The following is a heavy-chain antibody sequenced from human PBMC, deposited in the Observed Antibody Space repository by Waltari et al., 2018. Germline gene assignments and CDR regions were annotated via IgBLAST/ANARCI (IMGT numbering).Heavy chain of an antibody. CDR2: INPDGAGA. CDR3: ARGGNDIVATIDY. J-gene: IGHJ4*02. CDR1: GYTFTGYY. V-gene: IGHV1-2*01. Sequence: QVQLVQSGAEVKKPGASVKVSCKASGYTFTGYYMHWVRRAPGQGLEWRVWINPDGAGAKYAQKFQGRVTSTRETAISTAYMELSRLRSDDTAVYYCARGGNDIVATIDYWGQGTLVTVSS. D-gene: IGHD5-12*01.